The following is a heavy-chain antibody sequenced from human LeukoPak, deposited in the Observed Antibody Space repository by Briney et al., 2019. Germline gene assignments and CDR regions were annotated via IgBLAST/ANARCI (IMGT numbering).Heavy chain of an antibody. D-gene: IGHD3-16*01. Sequence: GGSLRLSCAASGFTFSTYWMSWVRQAPGKGLEWVANIKEDGSAKYYVDSVKGRFTISRDNAKSSLYLQMNSLRAEDTAVYYCARDPARFDWFDPWGQGTLVAVSS. CDR1: GFTFSTYW. CDR3: ARDPARFDWFDP. J-gene: IGHJ5*02. CDR2: IKEDGSAK. V-gene: IGHV3-7*01.